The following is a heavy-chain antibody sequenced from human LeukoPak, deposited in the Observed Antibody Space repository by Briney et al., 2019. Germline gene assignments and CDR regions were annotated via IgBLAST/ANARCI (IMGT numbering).Heavy chain of an antibody. Sequence: ASVKVSCKVSGYTLTELSMHWVRQAPGKGLEWMGGFDPEDGETIYAQKFQGRVTMTEDTSTDTAYMELSSLRSEDTAVYYCATRLAVVDACDIWGQGTMVTVSS. J-gene: IGHJ3*02. V-gene: IGHV1-24*01. CDR1: GYTLTELS. D-gene: IGHD4-23*01. CDR2: FDPEDGET. CDR3: ATRLAVVDACDI.